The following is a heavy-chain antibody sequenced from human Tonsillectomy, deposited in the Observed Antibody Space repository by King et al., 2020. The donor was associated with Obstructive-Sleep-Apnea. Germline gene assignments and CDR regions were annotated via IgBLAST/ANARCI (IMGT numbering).Heavy chain of an antibody. Sequence: VQLVESGGGLVQPGGSLRLSCVASGFTFSSYVMNWVRQAPGKGLEWVSTIGGSGVTTYYADSVKGRFTISRDNSKNTLYLQMNSLRAEDTAVYYCATGEMFTIMGWFDPWGQGILVTVSS. J-gene: IGHJ5*02. CDR1: GFTFSSYV. D-gene: IGHD5-24*01. CDR2: IGGSGVTT. V-gene: IGHV3-23*04. CDR3: ATGEMFTIMGWFDP.